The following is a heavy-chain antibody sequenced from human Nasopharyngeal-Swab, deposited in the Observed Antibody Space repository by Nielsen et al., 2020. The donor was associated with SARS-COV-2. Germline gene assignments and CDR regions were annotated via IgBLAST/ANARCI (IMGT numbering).Heavy chain of an antibody. V-gene: IGHV3-15*01. Sequence: GESLKISCAASGFTFSNAWMSWVRQAPGKGLEWVGRIKSKTDGGTTDYAAPVKGRFTISRDDSKNTLYLQMNSLKTEDTAVYYCTTAGGSTVTTDGWGQGTLFTVSS. D-gene: IGHD4-17*01. CDR1: GFTFSNAW. J-gene: IGHJ4*02. CDR3: TTAGGSTVTTDG. CDR2: IKSKTDGGTT.